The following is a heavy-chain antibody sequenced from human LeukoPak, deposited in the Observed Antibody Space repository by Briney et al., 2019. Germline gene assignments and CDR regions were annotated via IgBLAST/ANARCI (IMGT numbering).Heavy chain of an antibody. CDR2: IYPGDSDI. Sequence: GESLKISCKGSGYSFTSYWIGWVRQMPGKGLEWMGIIYPGDSDIKYSPSFQGQVTISADKSVSTAYLQWSSLKASDTAMYYCARYDYGDYGGYYYGMDVWGQGTTVTVSS. CDR3: ARYDYGDYGGYYYGMDV. V-gene: IGHV5-51*01. CDR1: GYSFTSYW. J-gene: IGHJ6*02. D-gene: IGHD4-17*01.